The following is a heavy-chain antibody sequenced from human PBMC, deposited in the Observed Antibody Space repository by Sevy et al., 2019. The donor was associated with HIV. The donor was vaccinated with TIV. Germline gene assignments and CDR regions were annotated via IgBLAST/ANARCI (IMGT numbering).Heavy chain of an antibody. J-gene: IGHJ6*02. CDR2: IYSGGNT. Sequence: GGSLRLSCAASGFTVSSNSMTWVRQAPGKGLEWVSVIYSGGNTYYADSVKGRFTISRDNSKNTRYLQMNSLRAEDTAVYYCARDRRGYCSSTSCYPYGMDVWGQGTTVTVSS. V-gene: IGHV3-53*01. D-gene: IGHD2-2*01. CDR3: ARDRRGYCSSTSCYPYGMDV. CDR1: GFTVSSNS.